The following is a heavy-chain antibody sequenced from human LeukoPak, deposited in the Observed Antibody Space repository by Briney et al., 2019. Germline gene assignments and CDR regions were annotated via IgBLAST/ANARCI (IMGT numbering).Heavy chain of an antibody. CDR3: ARDRLLFRDYYGMDV. V-gene: IGHV3-69-1*01. CDR1: GFTFSGYY. D-gene: IGHD2-21*01. Sequence: GGSLRLSCAASGFTFSGYYMSWIRQAPGKGLEWVSFISSSRNIYYPDSVKGRFTISRDNAKSSLYLQMNSLRAEDTAVYYCARDRLLFRDYYGMDVWGQGTTVTVSS. CDR2: ISSSRNI. J-gene: IGHJ6*02.